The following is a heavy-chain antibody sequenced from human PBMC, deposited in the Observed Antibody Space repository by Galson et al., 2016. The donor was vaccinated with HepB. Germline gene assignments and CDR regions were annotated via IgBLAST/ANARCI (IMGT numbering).Heavy chain of an antibody. D-gene: IGHD4-17*01. Sequence: SLRLSCAASGFTFSSYWMSWVRQAPGKGLEWVANVKQDGSEKYYVDSVEGRFTISRGNTKNSLYLQMNSLRAEDTAVYYCTRGGSTVHGDHDASDIWGQGTTVIVSS. J-gene: IGHJ3*02. CDR1: GFTFSSYW. CDR3: TRGGSTVHGDHDASDI. V-gene: IGHV3-7*01. CDR2: VKQDGSEK.